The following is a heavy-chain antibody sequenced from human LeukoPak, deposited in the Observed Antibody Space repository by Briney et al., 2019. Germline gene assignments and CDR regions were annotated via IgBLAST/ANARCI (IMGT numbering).Heavy chain of an antibody. J-gene: IGHJ5*02. D-gene: IGHD3-22*01. V-gene: IGHV1-2*02. CDR1: GYTFTDYF. Sequence: ASVKVSCKASGYTFTDYFMHWVRQAPGQGLEWMGWINPNSGGTNYAQKFQGRVTMTRDTSISTAYMELSRLRSDDTAVYYCARTEDYYDSSGYWYWFDPWGQGTLVTVSS. CDR2: INPNSGGT. CDR3: ARTEDYYDSSGYWYWFDP.